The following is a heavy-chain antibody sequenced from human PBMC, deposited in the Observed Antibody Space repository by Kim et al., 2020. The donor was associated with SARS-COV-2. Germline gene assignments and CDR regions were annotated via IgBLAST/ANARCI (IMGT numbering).Heavy chain of an antibody. CDR3: ARKVGIAAAGHYGMDV. Sequence: GGSLRLSCAASGFTFSSYGMHWVRQAPGKGLECVAVIWYDGSNKYYADSVKGRFTISRDNSKNTLYLQMNSLRAEDTAVYYCARKVGIAAAGHYGMDVWGQGTTVTVSS. D-gene: IGHD6-13*01. J-gene: IGHJ6*02. CDR2: IWYDGSNK. V-gene: IGHV3-33*01. CDR1: GFTFSSYG.